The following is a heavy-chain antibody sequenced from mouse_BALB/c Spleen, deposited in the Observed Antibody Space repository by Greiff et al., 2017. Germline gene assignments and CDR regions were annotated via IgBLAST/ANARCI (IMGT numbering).Heavy chain of an antibody. Sequence: QVQLKQSGAELMKPGASVKISCKATGYTFSSYWIEWVKQRPGHGLEWIGEILPGSGSTNYNEKFKGKATFTADTSSNTAYMQLSSLTSEDSAVYYCVRGVMDYWGQGTSVTVSS. CDR1: GYTFSSYW. V-gene: IGHV1-9*01. CDR2: ILPGSGST. J-gene: IGHJ4*01. CDR3: VRGVMDY.